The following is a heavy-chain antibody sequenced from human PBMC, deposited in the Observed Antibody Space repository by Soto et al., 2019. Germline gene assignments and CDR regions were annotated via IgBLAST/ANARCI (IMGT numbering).Heavy chain of an antibody. Sequence: SETLSLTCAVSGGSIRSYYWTWVRQPPGKGLEWIGYIYPNGNTKYNPSLKSRVTISVDTPKNQFSLKVGSVNVADTAVYYCARLYYVSGRPLMDVWGQGTTVTVSS. CDR2: IYPNGNT. D-gene: IGHD3-10*01. CDR1: GGSIRSYY. V-gene: IGHV4-59*01. J-gene: IGHJ6*02. CDR3: ARLYYVSGRPLMDV.